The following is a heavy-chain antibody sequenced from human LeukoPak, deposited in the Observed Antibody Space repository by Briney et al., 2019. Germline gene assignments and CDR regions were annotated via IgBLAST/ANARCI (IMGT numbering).Heavy chain of an antibody. J-gene: IGHJ6*03. CDR2: VKYDGISE. CDR3: ARDNRHFVVVSGMTDHYMDV. CDR1: GFTFSSFG. Sequence: PGKSLRLSCVASGFTFSSFGMHWVRQAPGKGLDWVAFVKYDGISEFYTDSVRGRFRISRDDSQSTVYLQMNSLKPEDTAVYYCARDNRHFVVVSGMTDHYMDVWGKGATVTISS. V-gene: IGHV3-30*19. D-gene: IGHD2-21*01.